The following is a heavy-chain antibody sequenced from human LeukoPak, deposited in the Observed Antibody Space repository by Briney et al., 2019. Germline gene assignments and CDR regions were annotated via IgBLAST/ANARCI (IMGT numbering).Heavy chain of an antibody. V-gene: IGHV6-1*01. CDR3: ARFASGSHADY. CDR2: TDYRSKWYI. D-gene: IGHD3-16*01. J-gene: IGHJ4*02. Sequence: SQTLSLTCAVSGDSFSRNSVTWNWLRQSPSRGLEWLARTDYRSKWYIDYAASVKSLISVIPDTSKNQLSLHLNSVTPEDSAVYYCARFASGSHADYWGQGILVTVSS. CDR1: GDSFSRNSVT.